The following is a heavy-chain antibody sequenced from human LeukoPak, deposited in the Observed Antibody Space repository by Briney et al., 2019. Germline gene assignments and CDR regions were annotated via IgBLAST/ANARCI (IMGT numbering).Heavy chain of an antibody. Sequence: GGSLRLSCVASGFTFTSDAMNWVRQAPGKGLEWVSSTVSRGTTQYADSVKGRFTVSRDTSKNTLYLQVNSLRADDTAVYYCAKCSTSAYTTGWCNWIDPWGQGTLVTVSS. CDR1: GFTFTSDA. D-gene: IGHD6-19*01. V-gene: IGHV3-23*01. J-gene: IGHJ5*02. CDR2: TVSRGTT. CDR3: AKCSTSAYTTGWCNWIDP.